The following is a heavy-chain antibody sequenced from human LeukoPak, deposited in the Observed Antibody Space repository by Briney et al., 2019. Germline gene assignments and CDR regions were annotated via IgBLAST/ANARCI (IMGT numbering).Heavy chain of an antibody. V-gene: IGHV3-30*02. CDR3: ASTYYGSGTKSDY. J-gene: IGHJ4*02. D-gene: IGHD3-10*01. Sequence: GGSLRLSCTASGFTVSVDVIHWVRQAPGKGLEWLASMRSDGSNRYYTGSVKGRFTISRDNAKNSLYLQMNSLRAEDTAVYYCASTYYGSGTKSDYWGQGTLVTVSS. CDR1: GFTVSVDV. CDR2: MRSDGSNR.